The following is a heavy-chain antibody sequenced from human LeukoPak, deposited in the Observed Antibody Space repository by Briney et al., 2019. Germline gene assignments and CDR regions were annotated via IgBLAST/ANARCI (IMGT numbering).Heavy chain of an antibody. CDR3: VRTDRGQQLGSPDN. CDR2: IYHSGST. V-gene: IGHV4-38-2*02. J-gene: IGHJ4*02. CDR1: GYFLSIGYH. Sequence: SDTLSLTCTVSGYFLSIGYHWGWTRQPPGPGLEWNGPIYHSGSTYHNPSLKSRVTISVDMSKHRFSLTHTSVTSADTPVYSSVRTDRGQQLGSPDNWGQGTLVTVSS. D-gene: IGHD6-13*01.